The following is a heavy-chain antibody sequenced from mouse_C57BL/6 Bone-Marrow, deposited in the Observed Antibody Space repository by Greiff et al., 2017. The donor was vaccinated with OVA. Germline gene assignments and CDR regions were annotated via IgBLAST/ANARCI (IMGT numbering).Heavy chain of an antibody. J-gene: IGHJ4*01. Sequence: DVMLVESGGGLVQPGGSLKLSCAASGFTFSDYYMYWVRQTPEKRLEWVAYISNGGGSTYYPDTVKGRFTISRDNAKNTLYLQMSRLKSEDTAMYYCARHPIYYYGSKGAMDYWGQGTSVTVSS. V-gene: IGHV5-12*01. CDR2: ISNGGGST. CDR3: ARHPIYYYGSKGAMDY. CDR1: GFTFSDYY. D-gene: IGHD1-1*01.